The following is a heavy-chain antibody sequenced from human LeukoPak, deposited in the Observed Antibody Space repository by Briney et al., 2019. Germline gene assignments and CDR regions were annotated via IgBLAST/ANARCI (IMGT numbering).Heavy chain of an antibody. CDR2: ISSSGSTI. J-gene: IGHJ6*02. CDR1: GGSISSYY. Sequence: LSLTCTVSGGSISSYYWSWIRQAPGKGLEWVSYISSSGSTIYYADSVKGRFTISRDNAKNSLYLQMNSLRAEDTAVYYCARDYYRMDVWGQGTTVTVSS. CDR3: ARDYYRMDV. V-gene: IGHV3-11*01.